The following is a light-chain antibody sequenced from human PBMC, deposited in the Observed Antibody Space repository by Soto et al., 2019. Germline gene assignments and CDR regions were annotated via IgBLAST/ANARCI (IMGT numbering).Light chain of an antibody. J-gene: IGKJ1*01. CDR3: QQYNSYRT. CDR1: QSISIW. Sequence: IQMTQSPSTLSGSVGDRVTITCRARQSISIWLAWYQQKPGKAPRLLIYDASILESGVPSRFSGSGSGTEFTLTISSLQPDDFATYYCQQYNSYRTFGQGTKVDNK. V-gene: IGKV1-5*01. CDR2: DAS.